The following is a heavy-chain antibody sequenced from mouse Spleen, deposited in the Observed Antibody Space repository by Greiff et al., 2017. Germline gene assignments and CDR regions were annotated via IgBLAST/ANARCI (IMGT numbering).Heavy chain of an antibody. D-gene: IGHD2-4*01. Sequence: QVQLQQSGAELVKPGASVKMSCKASGYTFTSYWITWVKQRPGQGLEWIGDIYPGSGSTNYNEKFKSKATLTVDTSSSTAYMQLSSLTSEDSAVYYCARSSMITTRGDYWGQGTSVTVSS. CDR3: ARSSMITTRGDY. CDR1: GYTFTSYW. CDR2: IYPGSGST. V-gene: IGHV1-55*01. J-gene: IGHJ4*01.